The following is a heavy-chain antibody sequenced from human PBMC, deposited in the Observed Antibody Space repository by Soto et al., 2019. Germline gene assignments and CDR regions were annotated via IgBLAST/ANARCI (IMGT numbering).Heavy chain of an antibody. CDR3: ARGSAVPLMDV. V-gene: IGHV3-21*01. Sequence: GGSLRLSCAASGFTFSSYSMNWVRQAPGKGLEWVSSISSSSYIYYADSVKGRFTISRDNAKNSLYLQMNSLRAEDTAVYYCARGSAVPLMDVWGKGTTVTVSS. CDR1: GFTFSSYS. D-gene: IGHD4-17*01. J-gene: IGHJ6*03. CDR2: ISSSSYI.